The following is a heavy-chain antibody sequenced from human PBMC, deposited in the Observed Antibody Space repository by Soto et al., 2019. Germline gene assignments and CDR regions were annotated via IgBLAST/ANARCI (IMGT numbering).Heavy chain of an antibody. J-gene: IGHJ5*02. CDR3: VRHGPRSFLSP. V-gene: IGHV4-31*03. Sequence: SETLSLTCTVSGASTGSGGYYWSWIRQHPGKGLEWIGYIYYTGSTYYSPSLKSRASISVDTSKNEFSLKLDSVTAADTAVYYFVRHGPRSFLSPWGQGTLVTVSS. CDR1: GASTGSGGYY. D-gene: IGHD3-10*01. CDR2: IYYTGST.